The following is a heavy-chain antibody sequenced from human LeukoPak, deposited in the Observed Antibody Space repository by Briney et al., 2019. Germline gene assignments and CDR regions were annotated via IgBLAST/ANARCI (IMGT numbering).Heavy chain of an antibody. V-gene: IGHV4-31*03. CDR3: AIGKVGGYDSHVFDI. CDR2: IYYSGST. CDR1: GGSVSIGGYY. J-gene: IGHJ3*02. Sequence: PSQTLSLTCTVSGGSVSIGGYYWSWIRQHPGKGLEWIGYIYYSGSTYYNPSLKSRITISVDTSKNQFSLKLSSVTAADTAVYYCAIGKVGGYDSHVFDIWGQGTMVTVSS. D-gene: IGHD5-12*01.